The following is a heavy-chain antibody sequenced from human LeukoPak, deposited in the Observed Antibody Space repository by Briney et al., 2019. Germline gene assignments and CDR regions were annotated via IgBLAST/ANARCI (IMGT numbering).Heavy chain of an antibody. CDR2: IYTSGST. CDR1: GGSISSGSYY. J-gene: IGHJ5*02. CDR3: AGEDCSGGSCSGFDP. V-gene: IGHV4-61*02. D-gene: IGHD2-15*01. Sequence: SQTLSLTCTVSGGSISSGSYYWSWIRQPAGKGLEWIGRIYTSGSTNYNPSLKSRVTISVDTSKNQFSLKLSSVTAADTAVYYCAGEDCSGGSCSGFDPWGQGTLVTVSS.